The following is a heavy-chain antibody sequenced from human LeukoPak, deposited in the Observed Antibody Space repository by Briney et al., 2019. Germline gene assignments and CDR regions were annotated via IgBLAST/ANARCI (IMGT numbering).Heavy chain of an antibody. CDR2: IYYSGST. CDR1: GGSISSGGYY. D-gene: IGHD5-18*01. Sequence: SETLSLTCTVSGGSISSGGYYWSWIRQHPGKGLEWIGYIYYSGSTYYNPSLKSRVTISVDTSKNQFSLKLSSVTAADTAVYYGARGGGGVDTALDYYLDYWGQGPLVTVSS. CDR3: ARGGGGVDTALDYYLDY. J-gene: IGHJ4*02. V-gene: IGHV4-31*03.